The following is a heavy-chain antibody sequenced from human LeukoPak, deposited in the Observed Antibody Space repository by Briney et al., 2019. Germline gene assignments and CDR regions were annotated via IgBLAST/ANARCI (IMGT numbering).Heavy chain of an antibody. CDR3: ARARGSGSYYGHDYYYYHYMDV. Sequence: GASVKVSCTASGDTFTTDYIHWVRQGPGQGPEWMGVSNPSGGSTTNAQKFQGRVTMTRDTSTSTVYMELSSLRSEDTAIYYCARARGSGSYYGHDYYYYHYMDVWGKGTTVTVSS. J-gene: IGHJ6*03. CDR2: SNPSGGST. V-gene: IGHV1-46*01. D-gene: IGHD3-10*01. CDR1: GDTFTTDY.